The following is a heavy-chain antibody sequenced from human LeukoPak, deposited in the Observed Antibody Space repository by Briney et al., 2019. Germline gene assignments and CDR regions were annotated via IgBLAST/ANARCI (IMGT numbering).Heavy chain of an antibody. CDR1: GFTFSSYA. J-gene: IGHJ4*02. CDR3: AKLVGEMATIAYYFDY. Sequence: GGSLRLSCAASGFTFSSYAMSWVRQAPGKGLEWVSAISGSGGSTYYADSVKGRFTISRDNSKNTLYLQMNSLRAEDTAVYYCAKLVGEMATIAYYFDYWGQGTLVTVSS. CDR2: ISGSGGST. V-gene: IGHV3-23*01. D-gene: IGHD5-24*01.